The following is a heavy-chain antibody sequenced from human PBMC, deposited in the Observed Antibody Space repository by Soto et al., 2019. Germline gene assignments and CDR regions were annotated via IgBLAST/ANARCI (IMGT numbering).Heavy chain of an antibody. V-gene: IGHV1-46*01. CDR2: INPRGGIT. Sequence: QMQLVQSGAEVKKPGASVKVSCKASGYTFTSYYIHWVRQAPGQGREWMGIINPRGGITTYAQKFQGRLTMTGDTSTSTVYMELSSLTSEDTAMYHCASSPAYGSSWYGIPPDLSHGMDVWGQGTTVTVSS. CDR3: ASSPAYGSSWYGIPPDLSHGMDV. D-gene: IGHD6-13*01. J-gene: IGHJ6*02. CDR1: GYTFTSYY.